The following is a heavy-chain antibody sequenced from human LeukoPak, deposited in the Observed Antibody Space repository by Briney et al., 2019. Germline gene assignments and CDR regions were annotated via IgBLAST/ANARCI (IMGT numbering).Heavy chain of an antibody. D-gene: IGHD5-18*01. CDR3: AKSKGYTYGPADY. CDR1: AFSLSTYG. CDR2: IRSDGSKT. V-gene: IGHV3-30*02. Sequence: PGGSLRLSCAASAFSLSTYGMHWIRQAPDKGLEWVAFIRSDGSKTYYAISVKGRFTISRDNSKNTLYLLMNSLRADDTAIYYCAKSKGYTYGPADYWGQGTLVTVSS. J-gene: IGHJ4*02.